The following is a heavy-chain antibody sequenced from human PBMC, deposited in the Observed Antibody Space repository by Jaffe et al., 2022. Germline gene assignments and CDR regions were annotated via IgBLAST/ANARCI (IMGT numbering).Heavy chain of an antibody. CDR3: VRGLDSADGPGIDY. V-gene: IGHV7-4-1*01. CDR1: GYTFNRNE. Sequence: QVQLVQSGSELKEPGASVKVSCKASGYTFNRNEMNWVRQAPGQGLEWMGWISTTTGNPANAQGFTGRFVFSLDISGRTAYLEIFNLKAEDTAVYYCVRGLDSADGPGIDYWGQGTLVTVSS. D-gene: IGHD6-13*01. CDR2: ISTTTGNP. J-gene: IGHJ4*02.